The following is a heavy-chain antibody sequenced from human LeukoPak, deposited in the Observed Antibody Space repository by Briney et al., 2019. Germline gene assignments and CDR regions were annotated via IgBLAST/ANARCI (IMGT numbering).Heavy chain of an antibody. CDR1: GYTFTSYG. CDR3: ARDLGYDSSGYSFDY. D-gene: IGHD3-22*01. CDR2: ISAYNGNT. V-gene: IGHV1-18*01. Sequence: GASVKVSCKASGYTFTSYGISWVRQAPGQGLEWMGWISAYNGNTNYAQKLQGRVTMTTDTSTSTAYMELRSLRSDDTAVYYCARDLGYDSSGYSFDYWDQGTLVTVSS. J-gene: IGHJ4*02.